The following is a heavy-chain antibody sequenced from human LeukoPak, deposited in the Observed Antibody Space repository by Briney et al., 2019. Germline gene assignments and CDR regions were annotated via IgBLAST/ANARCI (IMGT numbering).Heavy chain of an antibody. CDR3: ARGVSYDILTGHYNPLFDY. CDR1: GFTFSSYS. D-gene: IGHD3-9*01. CDR2: ISSSSSYI. V-gene: IGHV3-21*04. J-gene: IGHJ4*02. Sequence: GGSLRLSCAASGFTFSSYSMNWVRQAPGKGLEWVSSISSSSSYIYYADPVKGRFTISRDNAKNSLYLQMNSLRAEDTAVYYCARGVSYDILTGHYNPLFDYWGQGTLVTVSS.